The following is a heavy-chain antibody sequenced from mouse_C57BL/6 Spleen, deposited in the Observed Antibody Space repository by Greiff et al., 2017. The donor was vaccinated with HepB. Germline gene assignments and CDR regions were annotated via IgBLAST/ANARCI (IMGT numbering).Heavy chain of an antibody. CDR3: AKNRVVATPGYFDV. V-gene: IGHV2-5*01. CDR1: GFSFTSYG. D-gene: IGHD1-1*01. CDR2: IWRGGST. Sequence: VQLQQSGPGLVQPSQSLSITCTVSGFSFTSYGVHWVRQSPGKGLEWLGVIWRGGSTDYNAAFMSRLSITKDNSKSQVFFKMNSLQADDTAIYYCAKNRVVATPGYFDVWGTGTTVTVSS. J-gene: IGHJ1*03.